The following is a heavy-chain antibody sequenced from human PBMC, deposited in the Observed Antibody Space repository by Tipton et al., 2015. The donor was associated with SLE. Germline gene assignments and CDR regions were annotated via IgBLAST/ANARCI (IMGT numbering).Heavy chain of an antibody. CDR3: ARDDSSGGFDI. CDR1: GFTFSDHW. Sequence: GSLRLSCAASGFTFSDHWMNWVRQAPGKGLQWVSNIKQDGSDIYYLDSVKGRFTISRDNTKDSLFLQMDSLRAEDTAVYYCARDDSSGGFDIWGQGTVVTVSS. D-gene: IGHD3-10*01. V-gene: IGHV3-7*01. J-gene: IGHJ3*02. CDR2: IKQDGSDI.